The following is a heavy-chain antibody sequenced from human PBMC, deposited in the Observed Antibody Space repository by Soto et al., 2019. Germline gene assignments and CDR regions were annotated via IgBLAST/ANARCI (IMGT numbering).Heavy chain of an antibody. CDR3: ARRSSGWYFDY. D-gene: IGHD6-19*01. Sequence: GGSLRLSCAASGFTFSSYAMSWVRQAPGKGLEWVSAISGSGGSTYYADSVKGRFTFTRDNSKNTLYLQMNSLRAEDTAVYYCARRSSGWYFDYWGQGTLVTVSS. CDR2: ISGSGGST. CDR1: GFTFSSYA. V-gene: IGHV3-23*01. J-gene: IGHJ4*02.